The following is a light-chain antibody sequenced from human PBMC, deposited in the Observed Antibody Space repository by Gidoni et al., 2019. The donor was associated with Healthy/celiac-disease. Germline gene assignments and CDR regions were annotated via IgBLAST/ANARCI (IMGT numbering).Light chain of an antibody. CDR2: GAS. CDR1: PSFSSN. CDR3: QQYNNWPPWT. Sequence: EIVMTQSPATLSVSPGERATLSCRASPSFSSNLAWYKQKTGQAPRLLIYGASTMATGIPARFSGSGSGTEFTLIIRSMQSEDFAVYYCQQYNNWPPWTFGQGTKVEIK. J-gene: IGKJ1*01. V-gene: IGKV3-15*01.